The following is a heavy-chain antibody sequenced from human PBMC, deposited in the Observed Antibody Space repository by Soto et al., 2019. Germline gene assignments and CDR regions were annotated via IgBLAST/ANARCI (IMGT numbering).Heavy chain of an antibody. Sequence: PSETLSLTCSVSGAALSSGNYYWSWIRQVPGKGLEWIGHIYVTGAVDYNPSLSVRITISQDTSERQFSLNLRLVTAADTAVYYCARLRIATNNYTWFDLWGQGTLVTVSS. V-gene: IGHV4-31*03. CDR1: GAALSSGNYY. D-gene: IGHD2-21*01. J-gene: IGHJ5*02. CDR2: IYVTGAV. CDR3: ARLRIATNNYTWFDL.